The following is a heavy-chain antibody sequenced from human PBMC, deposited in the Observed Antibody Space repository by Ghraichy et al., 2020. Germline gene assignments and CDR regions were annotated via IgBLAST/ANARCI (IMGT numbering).Heavy chain of an antibody. CDR1: GYTFTSYA. J-gene: IGHJ5*02. CDR2: INAGNGNT. CDR3: ARDRMWIPSGWFDP. V-gene: IGHV1-3*01. Sequence: ASVKVSCKASGYTFTSYAMHWVRQAPGQRLEWMGWINAGNGNTKYSQKFQGRVTITRDTSASTAYMELSSLRSEDTAVYYCARDRMWIPSGWFDPWGQGTLVTVSS. D-gene: IGHD5-18*01.